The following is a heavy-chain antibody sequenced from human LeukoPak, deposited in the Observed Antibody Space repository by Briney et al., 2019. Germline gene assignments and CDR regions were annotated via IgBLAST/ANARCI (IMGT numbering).Heavy chain of an antibody. V-gene: IGHV4-61*09. CDR3: ARVKYYASLDP. CDR2: IYTSRTT. Sequence: SETLSLTCTVSGYSISSGTYHWSWIRQPAGKGLEWIGHIYTSRTTNYNPSLKSRVTISVDTSKNQFSLKLSSVTAADTAVYYCARVKYYASLDPWGQGTLVTVSS. D-gene: IGHD3-3*01. CDR1: GYSISSGTYH. J-gene: IGHJ5*02.